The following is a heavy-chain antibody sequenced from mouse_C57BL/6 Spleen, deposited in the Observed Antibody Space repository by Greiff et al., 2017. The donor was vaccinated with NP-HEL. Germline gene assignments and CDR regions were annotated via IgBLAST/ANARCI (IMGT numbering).Heavy chain of an antibody. CDR2: ISSGSSTI. CDR3: ARPYYYGSSYGYFDY. J-gene: IGHJ2*01. V-gene: IGHV5-17*01. CDR1: GFTFSDYG. Sequence: EVKLVESGGGLVKPGGSLKLSCAASGFTFSDYGMPWVRQAPEKGLEWVAYISSGSSTIYYADTVKGRFTISRDNAKNTLFLQMTSLRSEDTAMYYCARPYYYGSSYGYFDYWGQGTTLTVSS. D-gene: IGHD1-1*01.